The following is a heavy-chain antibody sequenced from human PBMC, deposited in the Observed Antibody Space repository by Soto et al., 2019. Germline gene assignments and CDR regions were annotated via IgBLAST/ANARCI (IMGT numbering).Heavy chain of an antibody. Sequence: QVQLVESGGGVVQPGRSLRLSCAASGFTFSSYGMHWVRQAPGKGLEWVAVISYDGSNKYYADSVKGRFTISRDNSKNTLYRQMNSLRAEDTAVYYCAKDGSSSWYIDYWGQGTLVTVSS. CDR3: AKDGSSSWYIDY. V-gene: IGHV3-30*18. CDR1: GFTFSSYG. J-gene: IGHJ4*02. CDR2: ISYDGSNK. D-gene: IGHD6-13*01.